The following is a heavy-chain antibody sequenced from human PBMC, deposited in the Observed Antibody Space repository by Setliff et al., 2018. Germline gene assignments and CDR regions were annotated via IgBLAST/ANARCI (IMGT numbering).Heavy chain of an antibody. V-gene: IGHV3-48*04. D-gene: IGHD1-26*01. CDR2: ISSSGTAM. CDR3: VREGGNYFPLDY. Sequence: GGSLRLSCAASGFTFSSYWMSWVRQAPGKGLEWVSYISSSGTAMYYVDSVKGRFTISRDNAKNMLYLQMNSLRAEDTAVYYCVREGGNYFPLDYWGLGTLVTVSS. CDR1: GFTFSSYW. J-gene: IGHJ4*02.